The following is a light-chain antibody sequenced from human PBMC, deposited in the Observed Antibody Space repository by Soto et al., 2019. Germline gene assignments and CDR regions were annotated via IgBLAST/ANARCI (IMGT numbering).Light chain of an antibody. V-gene: IGLV2-14*01. CDR2: EVS. CDR3: SSYTSSSTPFV. Sequence: QSALTQPASGSGSPGQAMTISCTGTSSDVGGYNYVFWYQQHPGKAPKLMIYEVSNRPSGVSNRFSGSKSGNTASLTISGLQAEDEADYYCSSYTSSSTPFVFGTGTKVTVL. CDR1: SSDVGGYNY. J-gene: IGLJ1*01.